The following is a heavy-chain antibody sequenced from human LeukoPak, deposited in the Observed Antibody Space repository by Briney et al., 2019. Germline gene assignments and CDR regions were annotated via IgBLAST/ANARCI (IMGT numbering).Heavy chain of an antibody. V-gene: IGHV4-59*01. CDR2: VYYSGTT. CDR1: GGSISSNY. D-gene: IGHD5-18*01. J-gene: IGHJ5*02. Sequence: PSETLSLTCTFSGGSISSNYCSWIRQPPGKGLEWIGYVYYSGTTNYNPSLRSRVTISVDTSKNQFSLRLSSVTAADTAVYYCARGGIQLWSNNWVDPWGQGILVTVSS. CDR3: ARGGIQLWSNNWVDP.